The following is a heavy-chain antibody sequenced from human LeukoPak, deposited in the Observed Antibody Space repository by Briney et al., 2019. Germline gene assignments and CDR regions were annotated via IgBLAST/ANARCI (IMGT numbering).Heavy chain of an antibody. J-gene: IGHJ5*02. Sequence: SETLSLTCTVSGGSISSSSYYWGWIRQPPGKGLEWIGSIYYSGSTYYNPSLRSRVTISVDTSKNQFSLKLSSVTAADTAVYYCARPRYSYGYGWFDPWGQGTLVTVSS. CDR2: IYYSGST. D-gene: IGHD5-18*01. CDR1: GGSISSSSYY. CDR3: ARPRYSYGYGWFDP. V-gene: IGHV4-39*07.